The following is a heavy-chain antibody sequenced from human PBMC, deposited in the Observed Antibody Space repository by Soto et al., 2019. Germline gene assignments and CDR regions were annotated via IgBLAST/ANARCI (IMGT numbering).Heavy chain of an antibody. CDR1: SDSISIYY. CDR3: ARGTSWQLPFDY. Sequence: SETLSLTCTVYSDSISIYYWSWIRQPPGKRLEWIGYISYSGSADYNPSLKSRVTISGDTSKNQFSLKVSSVTAADTAVYYCARGTSWQLPFDYWGQGTLVTVSS. V-gene: IGHV4-59*01. J-gene: IGHJ4*02. CDR2: ISYSGSA. D-gene: IGHD6-13*01.